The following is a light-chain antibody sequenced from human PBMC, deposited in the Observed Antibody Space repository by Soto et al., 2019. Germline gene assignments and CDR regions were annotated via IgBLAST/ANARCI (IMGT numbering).Light chain of an antibody. CDR2: DVS. Sequence: QSVLTQPRSVSASPGQPVTISCTGTSSDVGGYNYVSWYQQHPGKAPKLMIYDVSKRPSGVPDRFSGSTSGNTASLTISGLQAEDEADYYCCSYAGSYTYVFGTGTKVTVL. CDR3: CSYAGSYTYV. V-gene: IGLV2-11*01. CDR1: SSDVGGYNY. J-gene: IGLJ1*01.